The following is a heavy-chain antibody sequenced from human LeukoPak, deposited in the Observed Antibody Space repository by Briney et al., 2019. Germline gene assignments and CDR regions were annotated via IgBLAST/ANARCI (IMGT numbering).Heavy chain of an antibody. D-gene: IGHD3-3*01. Sequence: PGRSLRLSCAASGFTFSSYGMHWVRQAPGKGLEWVSYISSSGSTIYYADSVKGRFTISRDNAKNSLYLQMNSLRAEDTAVYYCARDTRGDFWSGYSTYYYYYGMDVWGQGTTVTVSS. J-gene: IGHJ6*02. CDR3: ARDTRGDFWSGYSTYYYYYGMDV. CDR1: GFTFSSYG. V-gene: IGHV3-48*04. CDR2: ISSSGSTI.